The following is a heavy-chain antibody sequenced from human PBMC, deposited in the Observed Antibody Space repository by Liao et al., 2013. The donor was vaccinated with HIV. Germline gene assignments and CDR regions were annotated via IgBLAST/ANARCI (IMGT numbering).Heavy chain of an antibody. J-gene: IGHJ4*02. V-gene: IGHV4-39*07. D-gene: IGHD3-22*01. CDR3: ASATYYYDSSGYQRVDY. CDR2: MDHSGNT. CDR1: GASISSSSYY. Sequence: QLQLQESGPGLVKPSETLSLTCSVSGASISSSSYYWGWIRQPPGKGLEWIGSMDHSGNTYDNPSLKSRVTRSVDTSKNQFSLKLSSVTAADTAVYYCASATYYYDSSGYQRVDYWGQGTRGHRLL.